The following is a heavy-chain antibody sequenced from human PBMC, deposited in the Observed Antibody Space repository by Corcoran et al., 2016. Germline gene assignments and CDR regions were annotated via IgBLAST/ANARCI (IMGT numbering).Heavy chain of an antibody. CDR3: ARVSYGSGSYYLRLFDY. CDR1: GYTFTSYG. V-gene: IGHV1-18*01. CDR2: ISAYNGNT. J-gene: IGHJ4*02. Sequence: QVQLVQSGAEVKKLGASVKVSCKASGYTFTSYGISWVRQAPGQGLEWMGWISAYNGNTNYAQKLQGRVTMTTDTSTSTAYMELRSLRSDDTAVYYCARVSYGSGSYYLRLFDYWGQGTLVTVSS. D-gene: IGHD3-10*01.